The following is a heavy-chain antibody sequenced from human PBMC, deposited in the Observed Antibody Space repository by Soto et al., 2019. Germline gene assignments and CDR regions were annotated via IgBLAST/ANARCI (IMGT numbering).Heavy chain of an antibody. CDR3: ARVDGEWDAFDI. Sequence: VQLQESGPGLVKPSETLSLTCTVSGGSISSYYWGWIRQPPGQGLEWIGYIHDSGSTNYNPSLKSRVTISVDTSKTQFSLKLNYVTAADSAVYYCARVDGEWDAFDIWGQGTMVTVSS. CDR2: IHDSGST. CDR1: GGSISSYY. J-gene: IGHJ3*02. V-gene: IGHV4-59*01. D-gene: IGHD3-10*01.